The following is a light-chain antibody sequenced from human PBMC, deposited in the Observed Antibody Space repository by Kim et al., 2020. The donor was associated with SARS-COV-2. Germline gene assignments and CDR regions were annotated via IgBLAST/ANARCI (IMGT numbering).Light chain of an antibody. J-gene: IGKJ5*01. CDR1: QRISSY. V-gene: IGKV1-39*01. Sequence: DIQMTQSPSSLSASVGDRVTITCRASQRISSYLNWYQLRPGKAPKLLICAASNLQSGVPSRFGGSGSGTDFTLTISSLQPEDFATYFCQQSYTDTITFGQGTRLEIK. CDR3: QQSYTDTIT. CDR2: AAS.